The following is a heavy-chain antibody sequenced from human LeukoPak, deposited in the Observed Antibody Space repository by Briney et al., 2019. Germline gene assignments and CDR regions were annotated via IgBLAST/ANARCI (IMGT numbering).Heavy chain of an antibody. CDR2: ISGGAGST. Sequence: PGGSLRLSCAASAITFSTYAMSWVRQAPGKGLECVSVISGGAGSTYYADSVKGRFTISRDNSKNTLYLQMNSLRAEDTAVYYCARELTVTEGFYYYFYYMDVWGKGTTVTVSS. CDR1: AITFSTYA. V-gene: IGHV3-23*01. J-gene: IGHJ6*03. CDR3: ARELTVTEGFYYYFYYMDV. D-gene: IGHD4-11*01.